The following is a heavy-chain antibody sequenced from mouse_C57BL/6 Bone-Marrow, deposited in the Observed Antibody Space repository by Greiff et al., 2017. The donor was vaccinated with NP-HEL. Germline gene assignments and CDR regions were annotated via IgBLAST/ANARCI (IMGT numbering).Heavy chain of an antibody. CDR1: GYTFTSYG. Sequence: VKLMESGAELARPGASVKLSCKASGYTFTSYGISWVKQRTGQGLEWIGEIYPRSGNTYYNEKFKGKATLTADKSSSTAYMELRSLTSEDSAVYFCAREDYDYFWFAYWGQGTLVTVSA. J-gene: IGHJ3*01. D-gene: IGHD2-4*01. CDR2: IYPRSGNT. V-gene: IGHV1-81*01. CDR3: AREDYDYFWFAY.